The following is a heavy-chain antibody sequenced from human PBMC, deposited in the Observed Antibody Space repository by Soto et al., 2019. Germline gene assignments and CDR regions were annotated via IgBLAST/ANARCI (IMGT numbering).Heavy chain of an antibody. D-gene: IGHD1-26*01. CDR1: GGSISSYY. CDR3: ASGPPIVGATTMAY. CDR2: IYYSGST. V-gene: IGHV4-59*01. J-gene: IGHJ4*02. Sequence: SETLSLTYTVSGGSISSYYWSWIRQPPGKGLEWIGYIYYSGSTNYNPSIKSRVTISVDTSKNQFSLKLSSVTAADTAVYYCASGPPIVGATTMAYWGQGTLVTVSS.